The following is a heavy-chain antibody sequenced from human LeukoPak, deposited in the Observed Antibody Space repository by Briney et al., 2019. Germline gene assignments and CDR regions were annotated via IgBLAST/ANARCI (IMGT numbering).Heavy chain of an antibody. D-gene: IGHD3-10*01. CDR2: IYPSGTT. V-gene: IGHV4-4*07. CDR1: GASVSSYY. Sequence: SETLSLTCSVSGASVSSYYWSWIRQPAGKGLEWIGRIYPSGTTHYNPSLKSRVTMSVDTSKNQFSLKLTSVTAADTAVYYCARLGFGDLPHWGQGTLVTVSS. J-gene: IGHJ4*02. CDR3: ARLGFGDLPH.